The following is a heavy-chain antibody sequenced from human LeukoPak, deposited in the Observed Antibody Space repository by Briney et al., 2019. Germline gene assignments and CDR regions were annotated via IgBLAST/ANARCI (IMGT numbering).Heavy chain of an antibody. J-gene: IGHJ6*02. CDR3: ARDPPRIVVVIAATNYYGMDV. CDR2: ISAYNGNT. D-gene: IGHD2-15*01. Sequence: ASVKVSCKASGYTFTSYGISWVRQAPGQGLEWMGWISAYNGNTNYAQKLQGRVTMTTDTSTSTAYMELRSLRSDDTAVYYCARDPPRIVVVIAATNYYGMDVWGQGTTVTVSS. V-gene: IGHV1-18*01. CDR1: GYTFTSYG.